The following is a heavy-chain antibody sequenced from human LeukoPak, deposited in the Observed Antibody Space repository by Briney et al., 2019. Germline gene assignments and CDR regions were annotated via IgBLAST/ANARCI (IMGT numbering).Heavy chain of an antibody. Sequence: GESLRLSCAASGFTVSNYGMHWVRQAPGKGLEWMADICYDGSNKYYTDSVTRRLTTSKDNCKNTLYLQMTGLRAEDTAVYYCAREQGDNKPPRASDYYSSGMDVWGQGTTVTVSS. D-gene: IGHD3-16*01. V-gene: IGHV3-33*01. CDR3: AREQGDNKPPRASDYYSSGMDV. CDR1: GFTVSNYG. J-gene: IGHJ6*02. CDR2: ICYDGSNK.